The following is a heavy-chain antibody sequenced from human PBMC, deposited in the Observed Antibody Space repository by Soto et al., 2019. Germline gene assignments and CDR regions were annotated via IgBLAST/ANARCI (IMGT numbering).Heavy chain of an antibody. CDR1: GGTFSSYA. CDR3: ARDRRYGGYGTAFDY. D-gene: IGHD5-12*01. CDR2: IIPIFGTA. J-gene: IGHJ4*02. V-gene: IGHV1-69*01. Sequence: QVQLMQSGAEVKKPGSSVKVSCKASGGTFSSYAISWVRQAPGQGLEWMGGIIPIFGTANYAQKFQGRVTITADESTSTAYRELSSLRSEDTAVYYCARDRRYGGYGTAFDYWGQGTLVTVSS.